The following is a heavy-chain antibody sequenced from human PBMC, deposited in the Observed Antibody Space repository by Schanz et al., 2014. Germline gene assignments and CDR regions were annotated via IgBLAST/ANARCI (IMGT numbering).Heavy chain of an antibody. CDR1: GGSVSSGGDY. Sequence: QVQLQESGPGLVKPSQTLSLTCTVSGGSVSSGGDYWSWIRQHPGKGLEWIGRIYTSGSTNYNPSRKSQVPISLDTSKSQFSRTLTSLTAADTAVYYCARDTTWRLDLWGRGTLVTVSS. D-gene: IGHD1-1*01. V-gene: IGHV4-61*02. J-gene: IGHJ2*01. CDR3: ARDTTWRLDL. CDR2: IYTSGST.